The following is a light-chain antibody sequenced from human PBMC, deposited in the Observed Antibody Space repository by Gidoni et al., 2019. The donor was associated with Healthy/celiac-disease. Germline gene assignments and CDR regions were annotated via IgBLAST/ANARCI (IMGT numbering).Light chain of an antibody. J-gene: IGLJ1*01. CDR1: SSDVGGYNY. CDR2: DFS. CDR3: SSYTSSSTLYV. Sequence: SALTQPASVSGSPGQSITISCTGTSSDVGGYNYVSWYQQHPGKAPTLMIYDFSNRPSGVSNRFSGSKSGNTASLTISGLQAEDDADYYCSSYTSSSTLYVLGTGTKVTVL. V-gene: IGLV2-14*03.